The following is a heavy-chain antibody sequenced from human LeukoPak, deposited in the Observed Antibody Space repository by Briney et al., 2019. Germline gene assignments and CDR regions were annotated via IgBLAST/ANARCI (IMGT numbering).Heavy chain of an antibody. V-gene: IGHV3-74*01. CDR2: INSDGSGT. CDR3: ARESWYAFDS. J-gene: IGHJ5*01. CDR1: GFTVSYND. D-gene: IGHD6-13*01. Sequence: GGSLRLSCAASGFTVSYNDMSWVRQAPGKGLVWVSFINSDGSGTSYADSVKGRFTISRDNAKNTMYLQMNSLRAEDTAVYYCARESWYAFDSWGQGTLVTVSS.